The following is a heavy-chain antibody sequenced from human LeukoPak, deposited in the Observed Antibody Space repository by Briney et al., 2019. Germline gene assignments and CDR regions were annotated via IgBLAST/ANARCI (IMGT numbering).Heavy chain of an antibody. V-gene: IGHV4-4*07. CDR1: GGSISNYY. D-gene: IGHD3-22*01. CDR2: IYTSGGT. CDR3: ARNYDSSGYYLFGY. J-gene: IGHJ4*02. Sequence: SETLSLTCTVSGGSISNYYWSWIRQPAGKGLEWIGRIYTSGGTNYNPSLKSRVTTSVDTSKNQFSLKLSSVTAADTAVYYCARNYDSSGYYLFGYWGQGTLVTVSS.